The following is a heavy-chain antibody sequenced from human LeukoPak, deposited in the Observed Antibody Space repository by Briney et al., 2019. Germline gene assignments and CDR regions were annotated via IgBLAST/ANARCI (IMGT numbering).Heavy chain of an antibody. CDR3: ARDAPQVPAAGVLAS. Sequence: GGSLRLSCAASGSTVSDNYMSWVRRAPGKGLEWVSVMYSGGDTYYANSVKGRFTFSRDISKNTLFLQMNGLTTEDTAMYYCARDAPQVPAAGVLASWGQGTLVTVSS. V-gene: IGHV3-53*01. CDR2: MYSGGDT. D-gene: IGHD6-13*01. J-gene: IGHJ5*02. CDR1: GSTVSDNY.